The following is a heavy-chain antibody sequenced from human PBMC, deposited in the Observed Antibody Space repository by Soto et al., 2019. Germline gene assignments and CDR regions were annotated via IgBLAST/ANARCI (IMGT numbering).Heavy chain of an antibody. Sequence: QVQLVQSGAEVKKPGSSVKVSCKASGGTFSSYAISWVRQAPGQGLEWMGGIIPIFGTANYAQKVQGRVTISADKSTSTANRELSSVRSEDPALYYCASVRIVVVTAIRGSGYYYYGMDVWGHGTTVTVSS. V-gene: IGHV1-69*14. CDR1: GGTFSSYA. J-gene: IGHJ6*02. CDR3: ASVRIVVVTAIRGSGYYYYGMDV. CDR2: IIPIFGTA. D-gene: IGHD2-21*02.